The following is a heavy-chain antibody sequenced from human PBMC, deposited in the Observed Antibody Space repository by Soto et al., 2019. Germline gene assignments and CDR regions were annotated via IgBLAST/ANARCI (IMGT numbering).Heavy chain of an antibody. CDR3: AMDLYGGSSRFDY. Sequence: QVQLVESGGGAVQPGRSLRLSCAASGFTFSNNGIHWVRQAPGKGLEGVAVISSDGINKYYADSVKGRSTISRDNSKNTLFLQMNSLRVEDTAVYYCAMDLYGGSSRFDYWGQGTLVTVSS. CDR1: GFTFSNNG. CDR2: ISSDGINK. V-gene: IGHV3-30*03. J-gene: IGHJ4*02. D-gene: IGHD2-15*01.